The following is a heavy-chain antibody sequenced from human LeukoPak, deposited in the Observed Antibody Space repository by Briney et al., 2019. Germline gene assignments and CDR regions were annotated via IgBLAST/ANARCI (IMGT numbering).Heavy chain of an antibody. CDR3: ARSSFPYYFDY. D-gene: IGHD3-16*01. CDR2: IDNDGGST. CDR1: GFTFSTYV. V-gene: IGHV3-74*01. Sequence: GGSLRLSCAASGFTFSTYVMSWVRQAPGKGLVWVSRIDNDGGSTTYADSVKGRFTISRDNAKNTLYLQMNSVRAEDTAVYYCARSSFPYYFDYWGQGTLVTVSS. J-gene: IGHJ4*02.